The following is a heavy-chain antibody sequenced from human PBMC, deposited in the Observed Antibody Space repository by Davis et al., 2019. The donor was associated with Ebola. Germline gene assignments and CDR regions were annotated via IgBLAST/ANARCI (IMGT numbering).Heavy chain of an antibody. Sequence: ASVKVSCKASGYTFTNYGINWVRQTPGQGLEWMGWISTYYDNTNYVQKFQGRVILTTDTSTSTAYMELRSLGYGDTAVYYCARDGKPGYFIEYWGQGTLVTVSS. CDR2: ISTYYDNT. CDR1: GYTFTNYG. V-gene: IGHV1-18*01. J-gene: IGHJ4*02. CDR3: ARDGKPGYFIEY. D-gene: IGHD4-23*01.